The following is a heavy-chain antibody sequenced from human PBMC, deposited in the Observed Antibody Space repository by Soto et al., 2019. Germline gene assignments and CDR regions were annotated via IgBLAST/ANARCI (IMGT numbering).Heavy chain of an antibody. V-gene: IGHV1-18*01. J-gene: IGHJ2*01. CDR1: GYTFTSYG. Sequence: QVQLVQSGAEVKKPGASVKVSCKASGYTFTSYGMRWVRQAPGQGLERMGWISAYNGNTNYAQKLQGRVTMTTDTSTSTAYMELRSLGSDDTAVYYCARAPTYYYDSSGYYYSWYFDLWGRGTLVTVSS. D-gene: IGHD3-22*01. CDR2: ISAYNGNT. CDR3: ARAPTYYYDSSGYYYSWYFDL.